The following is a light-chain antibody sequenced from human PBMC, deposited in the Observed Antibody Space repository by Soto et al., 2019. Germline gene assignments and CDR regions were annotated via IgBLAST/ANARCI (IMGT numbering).Light chain of an antibody. CDR2: KAS. V-gene: IGKV1-5*03. J-gene: IGKJ5*01. CDR1: QSISSW. Sequence: DIQMTQSPSTLSASVGDRVTITCRASQSISSWLAWYQQKPGKAPNLLIYKASSLKSGVPSRFSGSGSGTEFTLTISSLQPDDLATYYCLQYNSYSPSTFGQGTRLEIK. CDR3: LQYNSYSPST.